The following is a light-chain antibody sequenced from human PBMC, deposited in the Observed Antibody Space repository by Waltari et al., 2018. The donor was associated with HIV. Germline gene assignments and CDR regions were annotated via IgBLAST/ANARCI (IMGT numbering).Light chain of an antibody. CDR2: DVS. CDR1: SNDVGGYNY. Sequence: SALTQPASVSGSPGQSITISCTGSSNDVGGYNYVSWSQQHPGKAPRLMIYDVSTRPSGVSDRFSGSKSGDTASLTISGLQPEDEADYYCESYTSTSVWVFGGGTRLTVL. CDR3: ESYTSTSVWV. J-gene: IGLJ3*02. V-gene: IGLV2-14*03.